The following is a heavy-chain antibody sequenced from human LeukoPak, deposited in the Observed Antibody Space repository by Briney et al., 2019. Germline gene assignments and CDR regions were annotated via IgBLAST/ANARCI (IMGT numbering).Heavy chain of an antibody. V-gene: IGHV2-5*02. CDR3: AQRHILQFDP. D-gene: IGHD3-3*02. CDR2: IYWDDVK. Sequence: SGPTLVNPTQTLTLTCTFSGFSLTTSGVGVGWIRQPPGKALEWLALIYWDDVKRYSPSLRNRLTITKDTSKNQVVLTMTNMDPVDTATYYCAQRHILQFDPWGQGTLVTVSS. J-gene: IGHJ5*02. CDR1: GFSLTTSGVG.